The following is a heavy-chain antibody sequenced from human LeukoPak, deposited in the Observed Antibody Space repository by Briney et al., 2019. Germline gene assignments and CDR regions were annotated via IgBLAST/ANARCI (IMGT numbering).Heavy chain of an antibody. J-gene: IGHJ4*02. Sequence: GESLKISCKGSGYSFTYNWIACVRQMPGKGLEWMGIIQPGDSDIKYNPSFESQVTISADKSIKTAYLQWRSLKASDTAIYFCARPILVGIHLGYYFDSWGQGTLVIVSS. V-gene: IGHV5-51*01. CDR3: ARPILVGIHLGYYFDS. CDR1: GYSFTYNW. D-gene: IGHD2/OR15-2a*01. CDR2: IQPGDSDI.